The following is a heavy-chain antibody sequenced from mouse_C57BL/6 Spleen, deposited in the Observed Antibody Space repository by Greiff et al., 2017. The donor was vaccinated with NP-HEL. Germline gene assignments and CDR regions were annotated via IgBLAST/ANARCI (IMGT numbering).Heavy chain of an antibody. Sequence: QVQLQQPGAELVKPGASVKLSCKASGYTFTSYWMQWVKQRPGQGLEWIGEIDPSDSYTNYNQKFKGKATLTVDTSSSTAYMQLSSLTSEDSAVYYCARGLITTVVDYFDYWGQGTTLTVSS. CDR3: ARGLITTVVDYFDY. CDR1: GYTFTSYW. J-gene: IGHJ2*01. D-gene: IGHD1-1*01. CDR2: IDPSDSYT. V-gene: IGHV1-50*01.